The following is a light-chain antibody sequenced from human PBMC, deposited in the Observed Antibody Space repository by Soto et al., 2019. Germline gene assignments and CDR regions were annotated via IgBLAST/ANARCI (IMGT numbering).Light chain of an antibody. CDR1: QSVSNN. CDR2: GAS. Sequence: EIVMTQSPATLSVSPGETATLSCRASQSVSNNLAWYQQKPGQPPRLLIFGASTRATGIPARFSGSGSEAEFALTISTLQSEDFAVYYCQQYSVWPLTFGGGTKVDI. V-gene: IGKV3D-15*01. J-gene: IGKJ4*01. CDR3: QQYSVWPLT.